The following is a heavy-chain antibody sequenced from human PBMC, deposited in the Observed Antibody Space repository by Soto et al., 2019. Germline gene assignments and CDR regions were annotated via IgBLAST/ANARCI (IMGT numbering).Heavy chain of an antibody. V-gene: IGHV3-23*01. D-gene: IGHD3-22*01. Sequence: GGSLRLSCAASGFTFSNYAMSWVRQAPGKGLELVSGIGGRGTSSYYADSVKGRFAISRDNSYNTLFLQLHSLRAEDTAVYYCAKSRYADSSGDYYDFWGQGTRVTVSS. CDR2: IGGRGTSS. J-gene: IGHJ4*02. CDR1: GFTFSNYA. CDR3: AKSRYADSSGDYYDF.